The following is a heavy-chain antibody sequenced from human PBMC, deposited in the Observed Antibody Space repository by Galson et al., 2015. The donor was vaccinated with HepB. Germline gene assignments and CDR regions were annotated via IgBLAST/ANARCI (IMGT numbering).Heavy chain of an antibody. D-gene: IGHD2-8*01. CDR1: GYTFTGYF. J-gene: IGHJ5*02. CDR2: INPHSGDT. CDR3: ARGVDISTYGHTFDP. Sequence: SVKVSCKASGYTFTGYFIHWVRQAPGQGLEWMGRINPHSGDTIYAQKFQGWVNMTRDAPIRTVYMELSRLRPDDTAVYYCARGVDISTYGHTFDPWGQGSLITVYS. V-gene: IGHV1-2*04.